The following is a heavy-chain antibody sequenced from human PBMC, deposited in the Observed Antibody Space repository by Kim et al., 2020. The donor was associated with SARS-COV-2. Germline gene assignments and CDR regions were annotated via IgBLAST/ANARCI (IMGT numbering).Heavy chain of an antibody. D-gene: IGHD1-26*01. J-gene: IGHJ4*02. Sequence: SVKGRFTISRDDAKNTLYLQMDSLRADDTAVYYCARVPHSGTHPPFFFDYWGQGVPVTVSS. CDR3: ARVPHSGTHPPFFFDY. V-gene: IGHV3-21*06.